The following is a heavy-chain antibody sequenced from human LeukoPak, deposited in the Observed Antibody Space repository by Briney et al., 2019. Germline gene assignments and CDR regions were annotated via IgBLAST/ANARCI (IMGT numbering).Heavy chain of an antibody. Sequence: ASVKVSCKASGGTFSSYAISWVRQAPGQGLEWMGRIIPILGIANYAQKFQGRVTITADKSTSTAYMELRSLRSDDTAVYYCARTSAYSSSWYYYWGQGTLVTVSS. V-gene: IGHV1-69*04. J-gene: IGHJ4*02. CDR3: ARTSAYSSSWYYY. CDR1: GGTFSSYA. D-gene: IGHD6-13*01. CDR2: IIPILGIA.